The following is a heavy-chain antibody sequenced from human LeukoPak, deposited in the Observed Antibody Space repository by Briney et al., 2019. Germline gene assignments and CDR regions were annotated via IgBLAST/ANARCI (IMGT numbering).Heavy chain of an antibody. CDR3: AKWGPYCVGDYCPALDS. V-gene: IGHV3-7*01. Sequence: GGSLRLSCAASGFTFSNFQMHWVRQAPGKGLEWVANIKQDGSKKRYADSVKGRFTISRDNAKESLYLQLNSLRAEDTAVYYCAKWGPYCVGDYCPALDSWGPGTLVTVSS. CDR1: GFTFSNFQ. CDR2: IKQDGSKK. J-gene: IGHJ4*02. D-gene: IGHD2-21*02.